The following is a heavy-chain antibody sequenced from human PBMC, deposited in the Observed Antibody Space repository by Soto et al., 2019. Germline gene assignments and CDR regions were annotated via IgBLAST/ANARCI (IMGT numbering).Heavy chain of an antibody. CDR1: GFIFSNYA. D-gene: IGHD4-4*01. CDR2: IRGSGGNT. V-gene: IGHV3-23*01. J-gene: IGHJ6*03. Sequence: EVQLLESGGGVVQPGGPLRLSCAASGFIFSNYAMSWVRQAPGKGLEWGSAIRGSGGNTYYADSVKGRFTISRDNAKNTLYLQMKSRRAEDTAVYYCAKAPQTTGEVYMEGWGKGTTVTVSS. CDR3: AKAPQTTGEVYMEG.